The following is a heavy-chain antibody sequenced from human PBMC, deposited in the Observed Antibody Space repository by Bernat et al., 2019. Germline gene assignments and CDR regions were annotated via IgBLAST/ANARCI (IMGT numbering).Heavy chain of an antibody. CDR1: AYTFTGYY. J-gene: IGHJ6*02. CDR2: INPNRGAT. CDR3: ARALPVKGVDV. Sequence: GECGAEVGTGGGAGKVSCRAYAYTFTGYYLHWVRQAPGQGREWMGWINPNRGATDYVRKFQGWVTMTRDTSLSTADMELSRVKSDDTAVYYCARALPVKGVDVWGQGTTVIVSS. D-gene: IGHD1-26*01. V-gene: IGHV1-2*04.